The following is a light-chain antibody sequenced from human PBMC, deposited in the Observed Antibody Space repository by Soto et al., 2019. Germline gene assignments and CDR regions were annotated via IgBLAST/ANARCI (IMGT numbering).Light chain of an antibody. J-gene: IGKJ2*01. CDR1: QSVSTRY. CDR2: GAS. CDR3: HQFGSSPPAFT. Sequence: ESMLTQSPGTLSLSPGERATLSCRASQSVSTRYLAWYQQKPGQAPRLLIYGASIRATGIPDRFSGSGSGTDFTLTSSRLEPEDCAVYYCHQFGSSPPAFTFGQGTKLEI. V-gene: IGKV3-20*01.